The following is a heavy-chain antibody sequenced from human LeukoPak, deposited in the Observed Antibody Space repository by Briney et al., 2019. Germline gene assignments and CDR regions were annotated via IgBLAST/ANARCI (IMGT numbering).Heavy chain of an antibody. Sequence: PGGSLRLSCAASGFTFSSYGMHWVRQAPGKGLEWVAVISYDGSNKYYADSVKGRFTISRDNSKNTLYLQMNSLRAEDTAVYYCAKDQSMVLLWFGEYYYGMDVWGQGTTVTVSS. CDR1: GFTFSSYG. V-gene: IGHV3-30*18. CDR2: ISYDGSNK. J-gene: IGHJ6*02. D-gene: IGHD3-10*01. CDR3: AKDQSMVLLWFGEYYYGMDV.